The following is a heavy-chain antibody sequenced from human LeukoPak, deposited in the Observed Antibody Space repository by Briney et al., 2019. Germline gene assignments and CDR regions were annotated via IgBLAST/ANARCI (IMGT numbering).Heavy chain of an antibody. D-gene: IGHD3-10*01. V-gene: IGHV3-30*18. Sequence: PGGSLRLSCAASGFSFSNFGIHWARQAPGKGLEWVAVISHDGSLKLYLESVKGRFTMSRDNYKNTLYLQMDGLRLEDTAVYYCAKKNSFGSGAGDPLDVWGHGTLVTVSS. CDR1: GFSFSNFG. CDR2: ISHDGSLK. CDR3: AKKNSFGSGAGDPLDV. J-gene: IGHJ3*01.